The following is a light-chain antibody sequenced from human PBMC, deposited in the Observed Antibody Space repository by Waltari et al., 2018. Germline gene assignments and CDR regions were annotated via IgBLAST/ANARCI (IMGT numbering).Light chain of an antibody. V-gene: IGLV1-51*02. CDR3: GTWDSSLSGAV. CDR2: ENT. CDR1: SSNLGHNY. Sequence: QSVLTQPPSVSAAPGQRVPISCSGGSSNLGHNYVSWYRQFPGTAPKLLIYENTERPSGIPGRFSGSKSGTSATLDITGLQAGDEADYYCGTWDSSLSGAVFGGGTHLTVL. J-gene: IGLJ7*01.